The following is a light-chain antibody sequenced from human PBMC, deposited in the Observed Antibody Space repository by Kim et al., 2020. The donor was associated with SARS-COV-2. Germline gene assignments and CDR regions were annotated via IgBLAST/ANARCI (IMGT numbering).Light chain of an antibody. J-gene: IGLJ2*01. CDR3: KSRDTSGDRLV. CDR2: PKN. CDR1: SLRTYY. V-gene: IGLV3-19*01. Sequence: ALGETSRVTCKGDSLRTYYASRYQQKPGQAPALVIYPKNSRPSGIPDRFSGSSSGDTASLTITGAQAEDEADYYCKSRDTSGDRLVFGGGTQLTVL.